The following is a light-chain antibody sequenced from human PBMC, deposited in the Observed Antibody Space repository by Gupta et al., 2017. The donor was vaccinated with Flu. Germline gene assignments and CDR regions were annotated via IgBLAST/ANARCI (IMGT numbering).Light chain of an antibody. V-gene: IGKV1-12*01. CDR2: AAS. CDR1: QGIGSW. J-gene: IGKJ4*01. Sequence: GSASVGDRVSFTCRASQGIGSWLAWYQVKPGKAPKVLIYAASTLESGVPSRFSGSGYGTDFTLTISGLQPEDFATYFCLQANSFPLTFGGGT. CDR3: LQANSFPLT.